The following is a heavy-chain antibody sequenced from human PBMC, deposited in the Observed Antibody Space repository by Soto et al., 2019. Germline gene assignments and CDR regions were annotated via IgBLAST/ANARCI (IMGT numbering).Heavy chain of an antibody. Sequence: PGGSLRLSCSASGFTFSSYAMHWVRQAPGKGLEYVSAISSNGGSTYYADSVKGRFTISRDNSKNTLYLQMSSLRAEGTAVYYCVKDSDYYGSGPRYNWFDPWGQGTLVTVSS. J-gene: IGHJ5*02. V-gene: IGHV3-64D*06. CDR1: GFTFSSYA. CDR3: VKDSDYYGSGPRYNWFDP. D-gene: IGHD3-10*01. CDR2: ISSNGGST.